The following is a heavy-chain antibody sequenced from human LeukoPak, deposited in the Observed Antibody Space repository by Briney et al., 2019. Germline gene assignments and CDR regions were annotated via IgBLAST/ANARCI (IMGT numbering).Heavy chain of an antibody. CDR1: GFTFSNYG. D-gene: IGHD1-26*01. Sequence: GRSLRLSCAAAGFTFSNYGMHWVRQAPGKGLEWVADIWYDGSNKYYADSVKGRFTISRDNSKNTLYLQMNSLRAGDTAVYYCATVGGSYNYFDYWGQGTLVTVSS. CDR2: IWYDGSNK. CDR3: ATVGGSYNYFDY. J-gene: IGHJ4*02. V-gene: IGHV3-33*01.